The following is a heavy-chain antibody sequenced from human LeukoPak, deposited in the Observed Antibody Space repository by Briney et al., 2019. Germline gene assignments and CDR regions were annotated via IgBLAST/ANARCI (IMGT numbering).Heavy chain of an antibody. CDR1: GGSISSYY. J-gene: IGHJ4*02. CDR2: IYYSGST. Sequence: SETLSLTCTVSGGSISSYYWGWIRQPPGKGLEWIGSIYYSGSTYYNPSLKSRVTISVDTSKNQFSLKLSSVTAADTAVYYCARDQVVAAAGIDYWGQGTLVTVSS. D-gene: IGHD6-13*01. CDR3: ARDQVVAAAGIDY. V-gene: IGHV4-39*07.